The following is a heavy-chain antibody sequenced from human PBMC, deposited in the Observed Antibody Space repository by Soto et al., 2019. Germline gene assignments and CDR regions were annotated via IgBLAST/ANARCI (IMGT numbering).Heavy chain of an antibody. V-gene: IGHV4-59*08. D-gene: IGHD2-15*01. Sequence: PSETLSLTCTVSGDSISSYYWSWIRQPPGRGLEWIGYIYYSGTTMYNPSLESRVTISVDTSKNQFSLSLSSVTAADTAVYYCARTRDLYCSGGSCYYYYYMDVWGKGTKVTVSS. J-gene: IGHJ6*03. CDR3: ARTRDLYCSGGSCYYYYYMDV. CDR1: GDSISSYY. CDR2: IYYSGTT.